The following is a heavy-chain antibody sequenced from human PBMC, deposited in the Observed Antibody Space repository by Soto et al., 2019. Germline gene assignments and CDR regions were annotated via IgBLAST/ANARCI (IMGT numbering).Heavy chain of an antibody. V-gene: IGHV1-69*01. D-gene: IGHD3-22*01. CDR2: IIPIFGTA. CDR3: ARASYYYDGSGYHRYWYFDL. Sequence: QVQLVQSGAEVKKPGSSVKVSCKASGGTFSSYAISWVRQAPGQGLEWMGGIIPIFGTANYAQKFQGRVTVTADECTSTDYMELSSLRSEDTAVYYCARASYYYDGSGYHRYWYFDLWGRGTLVTVSS. J-gene: IGHJ2*01. CDR1: GGTFSSYA.